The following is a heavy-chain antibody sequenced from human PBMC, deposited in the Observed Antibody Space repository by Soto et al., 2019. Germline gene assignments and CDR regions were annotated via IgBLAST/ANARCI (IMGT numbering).Heavy chain of an antibody. CDR1: GFTFSSYA. D-gene: IGHD2-8*02. CDR2: ISYDGSNK. V-gene: IGHV3-30-3*01. Sequence: QVQLVESGGGVVQPGRSLRLSCAASGFTFSSYAMHWVRQAPGKGLEWVAVISYDGSNKYYADSVKGRFTISRDNSKNTRYLQMNSLRAEDTAVYYCARGPVLAVWCFDYWGQGNLVTVSS. CDR3: ARGPVLAVWCFDY. J-gene: IGHJ4*02.